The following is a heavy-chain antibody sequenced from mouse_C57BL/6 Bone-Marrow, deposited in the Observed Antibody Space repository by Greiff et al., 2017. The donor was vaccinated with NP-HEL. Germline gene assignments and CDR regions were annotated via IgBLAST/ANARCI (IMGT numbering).Heavy chain of an antibody. J-gene: IGHJ1*03. CDR2: INPNNGGT. CDR3: ARRDYGSSPWYFDV. V-gene: IGHV1-18*01. Sequence: SGPELVKPGASVKIPCKASGYTFTDYNMDWVKQSHGKSLEWIGDINPNNGGTIYNQKFKGKATLTVDKSSSTAYMELRSLTSEDTAVYYCARRDYGSSPWYFDVWGTGTTVTVSS. CDR1: GYTFTDYN. D-gene: IGHD1-1*01.